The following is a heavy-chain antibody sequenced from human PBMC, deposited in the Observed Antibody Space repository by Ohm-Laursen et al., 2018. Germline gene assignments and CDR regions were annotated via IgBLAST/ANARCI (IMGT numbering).Heavy chain of an antibody. Sequence: ESSVKVSCKASGGTFSSYAISWVRQAPGQGLEWMGRIIPILGIANYAQKFQGRVTITADKSTSTAYMELSSLRSEDTAVYYCARDRGYNWNDDAFDIWGQGTMVTVSS. J-gene: IGHJ3*02. CDR1: GGTFSSYA. CDR3: ARDRGYNWNDDAFDI. CDR2: IIPILGIA. V-gene: IGHV1-69*04. D-gene: IGHD1-1*01.